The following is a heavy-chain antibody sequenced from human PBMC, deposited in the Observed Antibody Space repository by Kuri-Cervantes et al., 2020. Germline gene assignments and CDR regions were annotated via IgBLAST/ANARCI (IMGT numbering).Heavy chain of an antibody. CDR1: GYSISSGYY. CDR2: IYHSGST. V-gene: IGHV4-38-2*02. Sequence: SETLSLTCAVSGYSISSGYYWGWIRQPPGKGLEWIGSIYHSGSTYYNPSLKSRVTISVDTSKNQFSLKLSSVTAADTAVYYCARDLFLGLVGYFDYWGQGTLVTVSS. J-gene: IGHJ4*02. CDR3: ARDLFLGLVGYFDY. D-gene: IGHD3-3*01.